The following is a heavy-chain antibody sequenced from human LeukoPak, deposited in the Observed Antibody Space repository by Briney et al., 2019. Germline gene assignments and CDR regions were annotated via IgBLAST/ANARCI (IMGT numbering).Heavy chain of an antibody. CDR1: GYTFTSYD. J-gene: IGHJ4*02. D-gene: IGHD3-22*01. CDR3: ARGAYDSSGYRFDY. V-gene: IGHV1-8*01. Sequence: ASVKVSCKASGYTFTSYDINWVGQATGEGGEGMGWMNPKRGNTGYAQKFQGRVTMTRNTSISTAYMELSSLRSEDTAVYYCARGAYDSSGYRFDYWGQGTLVTVSS. CDR2: MNPKRGNT.